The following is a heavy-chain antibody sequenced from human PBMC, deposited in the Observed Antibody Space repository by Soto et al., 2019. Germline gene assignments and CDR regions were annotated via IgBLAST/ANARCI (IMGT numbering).Heavy chain of an antibody. CDR3: ARELRTHNYYYYGMDV. Sequence: QVQRMESGGGVVQPGRSLRLSCAASGFTFSSYDMYWVRQAPGKGLEWVAVISYEGSNKYYADSVKGRFTISRDNSKNTLYLQMNSLRAEDTAVYYCARELRTHNYYYYGMDVWGQGTTVTVSS. J-gene: IGHJ6*02. CDR2: ISYEGSNK. CDR1: GFTFSSYD. V-gene: IGHV3-30-3*01. D-gene: IGHD2-2*01.